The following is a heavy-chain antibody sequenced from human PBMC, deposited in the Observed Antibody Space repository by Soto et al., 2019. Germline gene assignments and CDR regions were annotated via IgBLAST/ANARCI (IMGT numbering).Heavy chain of an antibody. V-gene: IGHV2-70*01. CDR1: GFSLSTSGMC. J-gene: IGHJ4*02. CDR2: IDWDDDK. D-gene: IGHD6-19*01. Sequence: SGPTLVNPTQTLTLTCTFSGFSLSTSGMCVSWIRQPPGKALEWLALIDWDDDKYYSTSLKTRLTISKDTSKNQVVLTMTNIEPVDTATYYCARIRNTRGSGWYYFDYWGQGTLVTVSS. CDR3: ARIRNTRGSGWYYFDY.